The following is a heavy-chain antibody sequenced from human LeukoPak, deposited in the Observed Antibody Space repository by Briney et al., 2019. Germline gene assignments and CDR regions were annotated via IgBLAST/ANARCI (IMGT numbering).Heavy chain of an antibody. CDR3: ATAPSIAVWGCWDY. CDR1: GYTLTELS. V-gene: IGHV1-24*01. CDR2: FDPEDGET. J-gene: IGHJ4*02. Sequence: GASVTVSCKVSGYTLTELSMHWVRQAPGKGLEWMGGFDPEDGETIYAQKFQGRVTMTEDTSTDTAYMELSSLRSEDTAVYCCATAPSIAVWGCWDYWGQGTLVTVSS. D-gene: IGHD6-19*01.